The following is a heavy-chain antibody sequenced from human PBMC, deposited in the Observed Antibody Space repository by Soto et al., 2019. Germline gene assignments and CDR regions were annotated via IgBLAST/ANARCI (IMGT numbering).Heavy chain of an antibody. J-gene: IGHJ4*02. CDR1: GFTFSSYG. D-gene: IGHD3-3*01. CDR3: ANDQVTIFDY. Sequence: QVQLVESGGGVVQPGRSLRLSCAASGFTFSSYGMHWVRQAPGKGLGWVAVISYDGSNKYYADSVKGRFTISRDNSKNTLYLHRNCLRDEDTAVYYCANDQVTIFDYWVQVTLVTVSS. V-gene: IGHV3-30*18. CDR2: ISYDGSNK.